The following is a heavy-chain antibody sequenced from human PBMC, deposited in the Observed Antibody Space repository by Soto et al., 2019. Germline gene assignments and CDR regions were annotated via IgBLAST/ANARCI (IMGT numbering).Heavy chain of an antibody. CDR2: INSDGSST. CDR1: GFTVSSYW. J-gene: IGHJ3*02. Sequence: GGSLRLSCAASGFTVSSYWMHWVRQAPGKGLVWVSRINSDGSSTNFADSVKGRFTISRDNAKNTLYLQMNSLRAEDTAVYYCARDSYCSGTGCYTDAFDIWGQGTMVTVSS. D-gene: IGHD2-2*02. CDR3: ARDSYCSGTGCYTDAFDI. V-gene: IGHV3-74*01.